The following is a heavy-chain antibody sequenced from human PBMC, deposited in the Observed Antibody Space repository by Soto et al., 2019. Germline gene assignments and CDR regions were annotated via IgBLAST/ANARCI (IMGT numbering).Heavy chain of an antibody. V-gene: IGHV3-74*01. Sequence: EVQLVESGGGLVQPGGSLRLSCAASGFTFSSYWMHWVRQAPGKGLVWVSRINSDGSSTSYADSVKGRFTISRDNAKNTLYLQMNSLRAEDTAVYYCARGQVGIDYYYYGMDVWGQGTTVTVSS. CDR3: ARGQVGIDYYYYGMDV. J-gene: IGHJ6*02. CDR2: INSDGSST. CDR1: GFTFSSYW. D-gene: IGHD2-21*01.